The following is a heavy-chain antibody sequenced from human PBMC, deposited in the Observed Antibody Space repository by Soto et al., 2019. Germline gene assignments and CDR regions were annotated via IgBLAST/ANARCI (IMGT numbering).Heavy chain of an antibody. V-gene: IGHV4-39*01. J-gene: IGHJ5*02. Sequence: SETLSLTCSVSGGSISSSPNSWGWIRQPPGKGLEWIGSIYNSGSTYYNPSLRSRLTISVDTPENQLSLKLSSATAADKAVYYCGRGVDTWGQGILVPASS. CDR2: IYNSGST. CDR1: GGSISSSPNS. D-gene: IGHD3-16*01. CDR3: GRGVDT.